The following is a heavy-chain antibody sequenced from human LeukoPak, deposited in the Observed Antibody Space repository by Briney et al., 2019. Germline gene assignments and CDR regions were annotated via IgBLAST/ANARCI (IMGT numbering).Heavy chain of an antibody. CDR3: ARVRLSFVGVVTNWFDP. V-gene: IGHV1-69*13. CDR1: GGTFSSYA. J-gene: IGHJ5*02. Sequence: SVKVSCKASGGTFSSYAISWVRQAPGQGLEWMGGIIPIFGTANYAQKFQGRVTITADESTSTAYMELSSLTSEDTAVYYCARVRLSFVGVVTNWFDPWGQGTLVTVSS. D-gene: IGHD3-3*01. CDR2: IIPIFGTA.